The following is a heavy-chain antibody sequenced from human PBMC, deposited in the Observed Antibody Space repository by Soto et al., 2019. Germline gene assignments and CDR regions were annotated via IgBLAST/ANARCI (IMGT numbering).Heavy chain of an antibody. CDR3: ARGREYRDGYNFDYYYGMDR. J-gene: IGHJ6*02. V-gene: IGHV3-33*01. CDR1: GFTFSSYG. CDR2: IWYDGSNK. Sequence: GGSLRLSCAASGFTFSSYGMHWVRQAPGKGLEWVAVIWYDGSNKYYADSVKGRFTISRDNSKNTLYLQMNSLRAEDTAVYYFARGREYRDGYNFDYYYGMDRWGQGTTVTVSS. D-gene: IGHD5-12*01.